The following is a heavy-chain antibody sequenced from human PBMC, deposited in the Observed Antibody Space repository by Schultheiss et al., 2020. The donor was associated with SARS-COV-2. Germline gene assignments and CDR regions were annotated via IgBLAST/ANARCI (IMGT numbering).Heavy chain of an antibody. V-gene: IGHV4-59*12. D-gene: IGHD4/OR15-4a*01. CDR2: IYYSGST. Sequence: SETLSLTCAVYGGSFSSYYWSWIRQPPGKGLEWIGYIYYSGSTNYNPSLKSRVTISVDTSKNQFSLKLSSVTAADTAVYYCAREASYGAYYYYGMDVWGQGTTVTVSS. J-gene: IGHJ6*02. CDR3: AREASYGAYYYYGMDV. CDR1: GGSFSSYY.